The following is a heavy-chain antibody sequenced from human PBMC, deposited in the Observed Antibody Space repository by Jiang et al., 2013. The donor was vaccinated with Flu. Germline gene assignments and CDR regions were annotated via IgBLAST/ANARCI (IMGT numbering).Heavy chain of an antibody. CDR1: GYSFSTYW. Sequence: VQLLESGPEVKKPGESLKISCRGSGYSFSTYWIAWVRQMPGKGLEWTGIIYPADSDTRYSPSFQGQVTISADKSISSAYLQWNSLKASDTAMYYCARRSGSYTYWGQGSLVTVSS. CDR2: IYPADSDT. D-gene: IGHD1-26*01. CDR3: ARRSGSYTY. V-gene: IGHV5-51*01. J-gene: IGHJ4*02.